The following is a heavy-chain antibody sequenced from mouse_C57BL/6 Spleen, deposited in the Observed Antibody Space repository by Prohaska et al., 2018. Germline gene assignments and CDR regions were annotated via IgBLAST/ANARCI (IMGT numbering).Heavy chain of an antibody. CDR1: TDYN. V-gene: IGHV1-18*01. CDR2: INPNNGGT. D-gene: IGHD4-1*01. Sequence: TDYNMDWVQQSHGKSLEWLGDINPNNGGTIYNQKFKGKATLTLDKSSSTAYMELRSLTSEDTAVYYCAINWDHFDYWGQGTTLTVSS. CDR3: AINWDHFDY. J-gene: IGHJ2*01.